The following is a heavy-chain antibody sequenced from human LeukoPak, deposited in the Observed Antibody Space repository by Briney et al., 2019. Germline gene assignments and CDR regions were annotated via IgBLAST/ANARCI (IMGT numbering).Heavy chain of an antibody. CDR2: IYPGDSDT. Sequence: GESLNISFQGSGYSFTRDWIGWVPQIPGKGLEWMWIIYPGDSDTIYSPSFQGRVTISADKYISTAYLHGSSLKASDSAMYYCARRSYGYDYWGQGTLVTVSS. J-gene: IGHJ4*02. D-gene: IGHD5-18*01. V-gene: IGHV5-51*01. CDR1: GYSFTRDW. CDR3: ARRSYGYDY.